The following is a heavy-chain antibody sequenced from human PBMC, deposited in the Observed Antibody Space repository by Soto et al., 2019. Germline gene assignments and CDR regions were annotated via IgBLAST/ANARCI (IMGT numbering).Heavy chain of an antibody. D-gene: IGHD3-16*01. Sequence: RRLSCAASGFKFSNYAMSWVRQAPGKGLEWVSLISATGGGTYYADSVKGRFTISRDYSHNTLYLQVHSLTAEDTAVYYCAKDRRAGGNSAFYFDFLGQGAQVTVSS. J-gene: IGHJ4*02. V-gene: IGHV3-23*01. CDR2: ISATGGGT. CDR1: GFKFSNYA. CDR3: AKDRRAGGNSAFYFDF.